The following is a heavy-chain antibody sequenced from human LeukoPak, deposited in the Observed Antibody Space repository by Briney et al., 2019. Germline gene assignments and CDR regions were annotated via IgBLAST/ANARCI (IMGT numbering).Heavy chain of an antibody. CDR1: GGTFSNFS. D-gene: IGHD2-15*01. V-gene: IGHV1-69*13. J-gene: IGHJ4*02. Sequence: ASVKVSCKASGGTFSNFSITWVRQAPGQGLEWIGGIIPTFRTPDFAQKFQGRVSIIADESTRTFYMEVSDLTSDDTAVYYCARGHTHYDYWGQGTLVTVSS. CDR3: ARGHTHYDY. CDR2: IIPTFRTP.